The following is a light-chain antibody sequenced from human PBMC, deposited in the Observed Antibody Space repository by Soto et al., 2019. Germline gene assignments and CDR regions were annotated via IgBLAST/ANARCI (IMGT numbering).Light chain of an antibody. CDR2: AAS. J-gene: IGKJ2*01. V-gene: IGKV1-12*01. Sequence: DIQMTQSPSSVSASVGDRVTITCRASQGVSNWLAWYQQKPGKAPKLLIYAASTLRSGVPSRFRGSGSGTDFTFTISSLQPEDFATYYCQQANSFPYTFRQGAKLEIK. CDR3: QQANSFPYT. CDR1: QGVSNW.